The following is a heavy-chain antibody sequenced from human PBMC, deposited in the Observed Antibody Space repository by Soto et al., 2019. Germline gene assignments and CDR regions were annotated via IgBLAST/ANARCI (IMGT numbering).Heavy chain of an antibody. CDR2: INPGGGRT. Sequence: ASLKVFCKASGCTFGSNCIYWVLQAAEQGLQWMGIINPGGGRTAYAQKFQGRVTLTRDMSTSTVYMELTSLTYDDTAVYYCARGVSGPGATYVMDVWGQGTTVTVSS. V-gene: IGHV1-46*01. CDR3: ARGVSGPGATYVMDV. D-gene: IGHD2-2*01. J-gene: IGHJ6*02. CDR1: GCTFGSNC.